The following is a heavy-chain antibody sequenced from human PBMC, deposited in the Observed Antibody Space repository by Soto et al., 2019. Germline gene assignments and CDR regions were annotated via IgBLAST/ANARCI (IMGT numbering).Heavy chain of an antibody. CDR1: GGSFSGYY. Sequence: SETLSLTCAVYGGSFSGYYWSWIRQPPGKGLEWIGEINHSGSTNYNPSLKSRVTISVDTSKNQFSLKLSSVTAADTAVYYCARGQWGSSLPPPIFDYWGQGTLVTVSS. D-gene: IGHD6-6*01. CDR2: INHSGST. V-gene: IGHV4-34*01. J-gene: IGHJ4*02. CDR3: ARGQWGSSLPPPIFDY.